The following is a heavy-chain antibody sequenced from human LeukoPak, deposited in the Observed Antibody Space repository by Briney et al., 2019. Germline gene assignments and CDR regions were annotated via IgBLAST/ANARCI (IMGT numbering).Heavy chain of an antibody. D-gene: IGHD5-12*01. CDR2: ISSSSSTI. Sequence: GGSPRLSCAASGFTFSSYSINWVRQAPGKGLEWVSYISSSSSTIYYADSVKGRFTISRDNAKNSLYLQMNSLRDDDTAVYYCARNDYSGYGRDYFDYWGQGTLVTVSS. J-gene: IGHJ4*02. CDR3: ARNDYSGYGRDYFDY. CDR1: GFTFSSYS. V-gene: IGHV3-48*02.